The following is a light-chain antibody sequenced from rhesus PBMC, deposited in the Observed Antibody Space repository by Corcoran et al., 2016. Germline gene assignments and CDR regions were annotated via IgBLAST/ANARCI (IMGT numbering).Light chain of an antibody. Sequence: EIVMTQSPATLALSPGERATLSCRASQSVSSYLAWYQQKPGQAPRLLIYGASSRATGIPDRFRGSGAGTEFTPTISSLEPEDFGVYFCLQSITWPRTFGQGTKVEIQ. V-gene: IGKV3-24*04. CDR1: QSVSSY. CDR3: LQSITWPRT. CDR2: GAS. J-gene: IGKJ1*01.